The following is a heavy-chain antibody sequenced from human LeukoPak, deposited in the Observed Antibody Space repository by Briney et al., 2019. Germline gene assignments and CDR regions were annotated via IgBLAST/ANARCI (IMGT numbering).Heavy chain of an antibody. D-gene: IGHD3-9*01. CDR2: IIPIFGTA. CDR1: GGTFSSYA. Sequence: ASVKVSCKASGGTFSSYAISWVRQAPGQGLEWMGGIIPIFGTANYAQKFQGRVTITADESTSTAYMELSSLRSEDTAVYYCARERGILRYFDWLLGAFDYWGQGTLVTVSS. V-gene: IGHV1-69*13. J-gene: IGHJ4*02. CDR3: ARERGILRYFDWLLGAFDY.